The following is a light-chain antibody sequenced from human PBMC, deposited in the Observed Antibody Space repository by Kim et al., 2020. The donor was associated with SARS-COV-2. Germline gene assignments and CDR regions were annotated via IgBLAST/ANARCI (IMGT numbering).Light chain of an antibody. Sequence: VALGQTARITCGGNNIGSKNVHWYQQKPGQAPVLVIYRDSNRPSRIPERFSGSNSGNTATLTISRAQAGDEADYYCQVWDSSTGVVFGGGTQLTVL. CDR2: RDS. CDR3: QVWDSSTGVV. CDR1: NIGSKN. J-gene: IGLJ2*01. V-gene: IGLV3-9*01.